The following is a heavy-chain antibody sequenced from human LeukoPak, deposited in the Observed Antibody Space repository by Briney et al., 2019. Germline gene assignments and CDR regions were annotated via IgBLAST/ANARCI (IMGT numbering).Heavy chain of an antibody. Sequence: GGSLRLSCAASEFTFSSYGMHWVRQAPGKGLERVAVIWYDGRSKYYSDSVRGRFTISRDNSMNTLFLQMDSLRAEDTAVYYCAKSGYGDYARGGFDLWGQGTLVTVSS. CDR3: AKSGYGDYARGGFDL. J-gene: IGHJ5*02. CDR2: IWYDGRSK. D-gene: IGHD4-17*01. CDR1: EFTFSSYG. V-gene: IGHV3-30*02.